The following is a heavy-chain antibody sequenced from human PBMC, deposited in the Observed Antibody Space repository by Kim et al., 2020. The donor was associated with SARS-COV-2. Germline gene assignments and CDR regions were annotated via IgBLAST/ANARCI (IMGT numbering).Heavy chain of an antibody. D-gene: IGHD6-13*01. Sequence: GESLKISCKGSGYSFTSYWIGWVRQMPGKGLEWMGIIYPGDSDTRYSPSFQGQVTISADKSISTAYLQWSSLKASDTAMYYCARRRYSSPLYYYYYGMDVWGQGTTVTVSS. CDR1: GYSFTSYW. J-gene: IGHJ6*02. V-gene: IGHV5-51*01. CDR3: ARRRYSSPLYYYYYGMDV. CDR2: IYPGDSDT.